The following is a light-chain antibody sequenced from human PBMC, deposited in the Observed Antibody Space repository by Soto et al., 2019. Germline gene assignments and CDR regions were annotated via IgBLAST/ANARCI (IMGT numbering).Light chain of an antibody. CDR2: KAS. J-gene: IGKJ2*01. V-gene: IGKV1-5*03. CDR3: QQYNSYSSYT. Sequence: DIQVTQSPSTLSASVGDRVTITCRASQSVTNWLAWYQQKPGKAPKLLIYKASTLESSVPSRFSGSGSGTEFTLTISCLQPDDFATYYCQQYNSYSSYTFGQGTKVEIK. CDR1: QSVTNW.